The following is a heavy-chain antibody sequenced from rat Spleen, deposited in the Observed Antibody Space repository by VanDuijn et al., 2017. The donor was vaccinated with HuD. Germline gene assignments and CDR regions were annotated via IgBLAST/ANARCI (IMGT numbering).Heavy chain of an antibody. CDR3: TRAYNSGYDFDY. CDR1: GFTFSDYG. Sequence: EVQLVESGGGLVQPGRSLKLSCAASGFTFSDYGVAWVRQAPTTGLEWVATISYGDSSGHSGTYYRDSVKARFTISRDNAKSTLYLQMNSLRSEDTATYYCTRAYNSGYDFDYWGQGVMVTVSS. D-gene: IGHD4-3*01. V-gene: IGHV5-29*01. J-gene: IGHJ2*01. CDR2: ISYGDSSGHSGT.